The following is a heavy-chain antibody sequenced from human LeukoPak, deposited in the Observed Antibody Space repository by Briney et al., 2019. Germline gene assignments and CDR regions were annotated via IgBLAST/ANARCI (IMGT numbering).Heavy chain of an antibody. Sequence: PGRSLRLSCAASGFTVSSNYMSWVRQAPGKGLEWVSVIYSGGSTYYADSVKGRFTISRDNSKNTLYLQMNSLRAEDTAVYYCARDWVNGDYGMDVWGQGTTVTVSS. J-gene: IGHJ6*02. CDR1: GFTVSSNY. CDR2: IYSGGST. CDR3: ARDWVNGDYGMDV. D-gene: IGHD4-17*01. V-gene: IGHV3-66*01.